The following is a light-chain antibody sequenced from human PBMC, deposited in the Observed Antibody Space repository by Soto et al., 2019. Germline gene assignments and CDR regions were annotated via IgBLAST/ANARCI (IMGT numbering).Light chain of an antibody. V-gene: IGKV3-20*01. Sequence: EIVLTQSPGTLSLSPGERATLSCRASQSVSSSYLAWCQQKPGQAPRLLIYGASSRATGIPDRFSGSGSGTDFTLTISRLEPEDFAVYYCEQYGISPPWTFGQGTKVEIK. J-gene: IGKJ1*01. CDR2: GAS. CDR1: QSVSSSY. CDR3: EQYGISPPWT.